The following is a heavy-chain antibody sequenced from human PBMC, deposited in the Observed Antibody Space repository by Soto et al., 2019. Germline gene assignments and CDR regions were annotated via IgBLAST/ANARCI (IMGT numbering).Heavy chain of an antibody. CDR1: GFTFSSYS. CDR3: ASGDVVVPGASPRQWFDP. D-gene: IGHD2-2*01. CDR2: ISSRSSAT. V-gene: IGHV3-48*01. J-gene: IGHJ5*02. Sequence: EVQLVASGGGLVQPGGSLRLSCAASGFTFSSYSMNWVRQAPGKGLEWISYISSRSSATHYGDSVKGRFTISRDNAKNSLYLQMNSLRAEDTAVYYCASGDVVVPGASPRQWFDPWGQGTLVTVSS.